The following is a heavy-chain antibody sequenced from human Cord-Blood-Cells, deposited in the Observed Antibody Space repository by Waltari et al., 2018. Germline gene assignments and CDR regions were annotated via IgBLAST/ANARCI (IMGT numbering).Heavy chain of an antibody. J-gene: IGHJ6*02. CDR2: IYSGGST. CDR3: ASPYSSSSRGYYYYYGMDV. D-gene: IGHD6-6*01. Sequence: YMSWVRQAPGKGLEWVSVIYSGGSTYYADSVKGRFTISRDNSKNTLYLQMNSLRAEDTAVYYCASPYSSSSRGYYYYYGMDVWGQGTTVTVSS. V-gene: IGHV3-53*01. CDR1: Y.